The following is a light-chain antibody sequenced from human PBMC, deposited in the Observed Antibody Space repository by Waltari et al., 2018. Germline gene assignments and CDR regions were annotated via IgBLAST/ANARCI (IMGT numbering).Light chain of an antibody. V-gene: IGLV3-1*01. CDR1: NLGDRY. Sequence: SYDLTQPPPVSVSPGQTATITCPAENLGDRYTDWYQPRPGQTPVLVIYKDRERPLNLPARFSGSNWGNTATLTISGTQAMDEADYYCQSWDSRTVIFGGGTKLTV. CDR3: QSWDSRTVI. J-gene: IGLJ2*01. CDR2: KDR.